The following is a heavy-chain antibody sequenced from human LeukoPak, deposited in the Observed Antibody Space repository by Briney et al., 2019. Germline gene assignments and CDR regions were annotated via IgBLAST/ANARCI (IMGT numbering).Heavy chain of an antibody. CDR1: GFTFSSYW. V-gene: IGHV3-7*01. Sequence: GGSLRLSCAASGFTFSSYWMSWVRQAPGKGLEWVANIKQDGSEEYYVDSVKGRFTISRDNAKNSLYLQMNSLRAEDTAVYYCARDKVYSSSWDYYYYMDVWGKGTTVTVSS. J-gene: IGHJ6*03. CDR3: ARDKVYSSSWDYYYYMDV. D-gene: IGHD6-6*01. CDR2: IKQDGSEE.